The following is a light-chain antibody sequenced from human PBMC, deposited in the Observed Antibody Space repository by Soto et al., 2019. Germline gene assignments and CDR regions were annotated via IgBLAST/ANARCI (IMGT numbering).Light chain of an antibody. CDR1: SGHSSYA. CDR2: VNSDGSH. J-gene: IGLJ2*01. CDR3: QTWGTGFHVV. V-gene: IGLV4-69*01. Sequence: QSVLTQSPSASASLGASVKLTCTLSSGHSSYAIAWHQQQPEKGPRYLMNVNSDGSHSKGDGIPDRFSGSSSGAERYLTISSLQSEDEADYYCQTWGTGFHVVFGGGTKVTVL.